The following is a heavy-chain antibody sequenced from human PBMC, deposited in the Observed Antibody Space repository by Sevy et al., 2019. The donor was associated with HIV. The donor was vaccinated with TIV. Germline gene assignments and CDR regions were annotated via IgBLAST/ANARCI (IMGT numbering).Heavy chain of an antibody. CDR1: GGSISSSSYY. CDR2: IYYSGST. CDR3: ARLNSNHSDY. Sequence: SETLSLTCTVSGGSISSSSYYWGWIRQPPGKGLEWIGNIYYSGSTYYNPSLTSRVTISVDTAKNQFSLKLSSVTAADTAVYYCARLNSNHSDYWGQGALVTVSS. V-gene: IGHV4-39*01. D-gene: IGHD4-4*01. J-gene: IGHJ4*02.